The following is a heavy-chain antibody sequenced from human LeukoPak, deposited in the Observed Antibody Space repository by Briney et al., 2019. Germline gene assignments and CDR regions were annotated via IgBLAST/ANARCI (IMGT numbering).Heavy chain of an antibody. CDR3: ARGYCSSTSCYSNWFDP. J-gene: IGHJ5*02. Sequence: GEPLKTSCKGSGYSFTSYWIGWVRQMPRKGLEWMGIIYPGDSDTRYSPSFQGQVTISADKSISTAYLQWSSLKASDTAMYYCARGYCSSTSCYSNWFDPWGQGTLVTVSS. D-gene: IGHD2-2*01. CDR1: GYSFTSYW. V-gene: IGHV5-51*01. CDR2: IYPGDSDT.